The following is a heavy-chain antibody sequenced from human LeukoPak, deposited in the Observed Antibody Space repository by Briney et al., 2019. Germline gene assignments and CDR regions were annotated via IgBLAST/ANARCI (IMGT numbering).Heavy chain of an antibody. CDR3: AKDRGKAAAGWLDP. J-gene: IGHJ5*02. Sequence: GGSLRLSCAASGFTFRNYAMSWVRQAPGKGLEWVSAISDGGTSTFYAGSVKGRFTISRDNSYNTLYLQMNTLRAEDTAINYCAKDRGKAAAGWLDPWGQGTLVTVSS. CDR2: ISDGGTST. D-gene: IGHD6-13*01. CDR1: GFTFRNYA. V-gene: IGHV3-23*01.